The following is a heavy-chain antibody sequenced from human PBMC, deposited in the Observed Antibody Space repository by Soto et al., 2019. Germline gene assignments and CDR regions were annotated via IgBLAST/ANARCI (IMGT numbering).Heavy chain of an antibody. V-gene: IGHV4-39*01. Sequence: SETLSLTCTVSGCSISSSSYYWGWIRQPPGKGLEWIGSIYYSGSTYYNPSLKSRVTISVDTSKNQFSLKLSSVTAADTAVYYCARLQAWALNWFDPWGQGTLVTVSS. CDR3: ARLQAWALNWFDP. D-gene: IGHD3-16*01. CDR1: GCSISSSSYY. CDR2: IYYSGST. J-gene: IGHJ5*02.